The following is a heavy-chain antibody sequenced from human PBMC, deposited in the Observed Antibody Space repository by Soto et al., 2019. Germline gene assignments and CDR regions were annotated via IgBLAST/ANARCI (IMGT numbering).Heavy chain of an antibody. V-gene: IGHV5-51*01. CDR1: GYSFTSYW. CDR2: IYSGDSII. CDR3: GRRDSRGYRGYYYGMEV. D-gene: IGHD3-22*01. J-gene: IGHJ6*02. Sequence: GESLKISCTGSGYSFTSYWIAWVRQMPGKGLEWMGSIYSGDSIIRYSPSFQRQVTMSADKSISTAYLQRSGLRASDTATYFCGRRDSRGYRGYYYGMEVWGQGTTVTAP.